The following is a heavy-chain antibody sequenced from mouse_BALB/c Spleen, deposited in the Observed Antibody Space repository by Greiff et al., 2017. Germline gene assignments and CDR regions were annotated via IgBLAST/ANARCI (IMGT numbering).Heavy chain of an antibody. V-gene: IGHV1-77*01. D-gene: IGHD2-4*01. CDR3: ARSYDYGYAMDY. CDR1: GYTFTDYY. CDR2: IYPGSGNT. J-gene: IGHJ4*01. Sequence: QVQLQQSGAELARPGASVKLSCKASGYTFTDYYINWVKQRTGQGLEWIGEIYPGSGNTYYNEKFKGKATLTADKSSSTAYMQLSSLTSEDSAVYFCARSYDYGYAMDYWGQGTSVTVAS.